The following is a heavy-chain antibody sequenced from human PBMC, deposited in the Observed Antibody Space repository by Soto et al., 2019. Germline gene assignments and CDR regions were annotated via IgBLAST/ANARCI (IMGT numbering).Heavy chain of an antibody. CDR3: AKERFGHLWLEDYGMDV. Sequence: GASLRLSYAASGFTFSSYGMHWVRQAPGKGLEWVALISYDGTNKYYADSVKGRFTTARDNFKNTLYLQMNSLRAEDTAVYYCAKERFGHLWLEDYGMDVWGQGTTVTAP. V-gene: IGHV3-30*18. CDR1: GFTFSSYG. CDR2: ISYDGTNK. D-gene: IGHD5-18*01. J-gene: IGHJ6*02.